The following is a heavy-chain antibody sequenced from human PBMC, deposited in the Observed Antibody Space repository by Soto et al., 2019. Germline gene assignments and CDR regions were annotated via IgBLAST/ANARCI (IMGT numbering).Heavy chain of an antibody. J-gene: IGHJ6*02. CDR2: ISDSDYT. CDR1: GLSFNEYG. CDR3: GRDRGWGIAAVAFL. V-gene: IGHV3-21*05. D-gene: IGHD6-13*01. Sequence: GGSLRLSCAASGLSFNEYGMQWVRQAPGKGLEWVSYISDSDYTYYADSVKGRFTISRDSAVHSLSLEMNDLRVDDTAVYYCGRDRGWGIAAVAFLWGRGTTVTVSS.